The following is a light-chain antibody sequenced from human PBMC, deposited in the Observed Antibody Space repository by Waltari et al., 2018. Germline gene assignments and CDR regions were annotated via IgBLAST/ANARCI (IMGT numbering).Light chain of an antibody. CDR1: QSLVHSDGNTY. CDR2: RVS. V-gene: IGKV2-30*02. J-gene: IGKJ1*01. Sequence: VVMTQSPLSLPVTLGQPASISCRSSQSLVHSDGNTYLNWFQQRPGQSPRRLFYRVSNRDCGVPDRCSGRGSGTDFTLKISRVEGEDVGVYYCMQGTHWPWTFGQGRKVEIK. CDR3: MQGTHWPWT.